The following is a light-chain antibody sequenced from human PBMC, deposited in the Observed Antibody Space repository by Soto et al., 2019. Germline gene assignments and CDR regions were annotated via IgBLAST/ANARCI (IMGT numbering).Light chain of an antibody. J-gene: IGKJ1*01. CDR3: LQYYNFSWT. Sequence: AIQMTQSPSSLSASVGDRVAISCRASQDIRNTLAWYQQKPGEAPKLLIFAASNLQSGVPSRFSGSGSVTDFTLAITGLPPEDFATYYCLQYYNFSWTFGQGTKVEVK. V-gene: IGKV1-6*01. CDR1: QDIRNT. CDR2: AAS.